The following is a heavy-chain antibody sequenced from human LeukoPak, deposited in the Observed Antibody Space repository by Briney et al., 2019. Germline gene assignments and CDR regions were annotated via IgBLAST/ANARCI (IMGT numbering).Heavy chain of an antibody. D-gene: IGHD2-15*01. CDR3: GRGPYCSGGSCYPGPSGLLDY. CDR1: GFILNDYE. Sequence: GGSLRLSCVASGFILNDYEMSWVRQAPGKGPEWIAYMSNSGHRIYYADSVKGRITISRDNAKNSLFLQMNNLRAEDSAVYSCGRGPYCSGGSCYPGPSGLLDYWAQEPLATVP. J-gene: IGHJ4*02. CDR2: MSNSGHRI. V-gene: IGHV3-48*03.